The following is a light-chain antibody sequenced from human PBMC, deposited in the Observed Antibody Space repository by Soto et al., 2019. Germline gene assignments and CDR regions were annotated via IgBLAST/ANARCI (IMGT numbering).Light chain of an antibody. CDR3: QQYGSSPLIS. V-gene: IGKV3-20*01. Sequence: VLTPSPGTLSLSPRARATLFCRARHTVNIPYLACYQQKAGQAPRLLICGASKWATGIPDRFSGSGSGRDFTLTISGLEPEDFAVYYCQQYGSSPLISFGQGTRLEI. J-gene: IGKJ5*01. CDR2: GAS. CDR1: HTVNIPY.